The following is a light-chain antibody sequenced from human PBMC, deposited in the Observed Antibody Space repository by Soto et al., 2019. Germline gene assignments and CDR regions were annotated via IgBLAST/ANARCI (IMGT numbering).Light chain of an antibody. V-gene: IGKV1-5*01. CDR3: QHYNSYSEA. CDR1: QSIVTY. CDR2: AAS. Sequence: SLASLSASIRDRVSITCRASQSIVTYLNWYHQKPGQAPKLLIYAASNLQSGVPSRFSGSRSGTEFTLTISSLQPDDFATYYCQHYNSYSEAFGQGSIV. J-gene: IGKJ1*01.